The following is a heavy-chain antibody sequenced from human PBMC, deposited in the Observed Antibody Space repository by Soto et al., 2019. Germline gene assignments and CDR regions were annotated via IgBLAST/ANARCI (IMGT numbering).Heavy chain of an antibody. D-gene: IGHD3-3*01. J-gene: IGHJ6*02. CDR3: ARGDYDFWSGYSRPYYYYGMDV. V-gene: IGHV1-8*01. CDR2: MNPNSGNT. Sequence: ASVKVSCKASGYTFTSYDINWVRQATGQGLEWMGWMNPNSGNTGYAQKFQGRVTMTRNTSISTAYMELSSLRSEDTAVYYCARGDYDFWSGYSRPYYYYGMDVWGQGTKVTVSS. CDR1: GYTFTSYD.